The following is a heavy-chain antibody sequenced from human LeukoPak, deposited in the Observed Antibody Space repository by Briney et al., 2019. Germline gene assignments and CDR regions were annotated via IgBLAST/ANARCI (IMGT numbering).Heavy chain of an antibody. CDR3: ASLVAVSRHWYFDL. J-gene: IGHJ2*01. Sequence: PSETLSLTCTFSVGSISTYYWSWIRQPPGKGLEWIGYLYYRGSPNYNPSLKSRVTISVDTSKNQFSLKLSSVTAADTAVYYCASLVAVSRHWYFDLWGRGTLVTVSS. CDR2: LYYRGSP. CDR1: VGSISTYY. V-gene: IGHV4-59*01. D-gene: IGHD5-12*01.